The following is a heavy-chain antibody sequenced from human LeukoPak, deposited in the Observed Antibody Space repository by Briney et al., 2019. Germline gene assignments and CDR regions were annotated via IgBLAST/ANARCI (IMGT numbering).Heavy chain of an antibody. CDR1: GFTFSDYN. D-gene: IGHD6-13*01. CDR2: ISRSGSTK. CDR3: AKDDGSSWYYFDY. V-gene: IGHV3-11*04. Sequence: GGSLRLSCAASGFTFSDYNMRWIRQAPGKGLEWVSSISRSGSTKYYADSVKGRFTISRDNAKNSLFLQMNSLRAEDTAVYYCAKDDGSSWYYFDYWGQGTPVTVSS. J-gene: IGHJ4*02.